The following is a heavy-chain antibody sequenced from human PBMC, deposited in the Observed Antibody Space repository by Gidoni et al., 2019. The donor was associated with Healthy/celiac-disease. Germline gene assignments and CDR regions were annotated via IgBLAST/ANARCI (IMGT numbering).Heavy chain of an antibody. D-gene: IGHD3-3*01. Sequence: QVQLVQSGAEVKKPGASVKVPRKASGYPLTGYYMHWVRPAAGQGLEWMGWINPSSGGTNYAQKFQGRVTMTRDTSISTAYMELSRLRSDDTAVYYCARGPQIFGVPPDYWGQGTLVTVSS. CDR1: GYPLTGYY. J-gene: IGHJ4*02. CDR2: INPSSGGT. V-gene: IGHV1-2*02. CDR3: ARGPQIFGVPPDY.